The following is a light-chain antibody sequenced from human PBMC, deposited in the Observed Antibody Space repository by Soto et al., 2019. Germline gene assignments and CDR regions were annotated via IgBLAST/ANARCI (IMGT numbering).Light chain of an antibody. J-gene: IGKJ1*01. Sequence: DIVMTQSPDSLAVSLGERATINCTSSQNLLSSSNNRVYLAWYQQKPGQAPKLLIRWASTRESGVPDRFSGSGSGPDFPLTISTLQAEDVAVYYCQQYSSPPRTFGQGTEVEIK. CDR2: WAS. V-gene: IGKV4-1*01. CDR3: QQYSSPPRT. CDR1: QNLLSSSNNRVY.